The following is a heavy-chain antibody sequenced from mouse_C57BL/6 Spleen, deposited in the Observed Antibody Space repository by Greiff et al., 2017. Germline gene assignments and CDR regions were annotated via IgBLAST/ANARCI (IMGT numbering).Heavy chain of an antibody. CDR2: IHPNSGST. Sequence: VQLQQSGAELVKPGASVKLSCKASGYTFTSYWMHWVKQRPGQGLEWIGMIHPNSGSTNYNEKFKSKATLTVDKSSSTAYMQLSSLTSEDSAVYYCARGDWDVGYFDVWGTGTTVTVSS. J-gene: IGHJ1*03. D-gene: IGHD4-1*01. CDR1: GYTFTSYW. V-gene: IGHV1-64*01. CDR3: ARGDWDVGYFDV.